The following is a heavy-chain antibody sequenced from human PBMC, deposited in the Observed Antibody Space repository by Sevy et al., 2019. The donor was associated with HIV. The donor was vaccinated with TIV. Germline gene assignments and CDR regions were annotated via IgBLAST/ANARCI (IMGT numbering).Heavy chain of an antibody. CDR2: ISDDGRKK. D-gene: IGHD3-3*01. V-gene: IGHV3-30*18. CDR1: GFTFSNYG. CDR3: AKDQPLYYDFWSGYPVYYYGMDV. J-gene: IGHJ6*02. Sequence: GGSLRLSCAASGFTFSNYGMHWVRQAPGKGLEWVAVISDDGRKKYYADSVRGRFTFSRDNAENTRYLQMNSLRAVDTAVYYCAKDQPLYYDFWSGYPVYYYGMDVWGQGTTVTVSS.